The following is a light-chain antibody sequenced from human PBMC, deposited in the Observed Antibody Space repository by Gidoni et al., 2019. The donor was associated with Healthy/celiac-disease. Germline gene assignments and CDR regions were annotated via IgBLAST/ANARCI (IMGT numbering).Light chain of an antibody. V-gene: IGKV4-1*01. Sequence: DIVMTQSPDSLAVFLGETATINCKSSQSVLYSSNNKNYLAWYQQKPGQPPKLLIYWASTRESGVPDRFSGSGSGTDFTLTISSLQAEDVAVYYCQQYYSTPLTFGGGTKVEFK. J-gene: IGKJ4*01. CDR2: WAS. CDR3: QQYYSTPLT. CDR1: QSVLYSSNNKNY.